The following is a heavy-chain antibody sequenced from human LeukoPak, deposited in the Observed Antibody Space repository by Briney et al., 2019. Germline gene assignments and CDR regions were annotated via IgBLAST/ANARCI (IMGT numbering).Heavy chain of an antibody. CDR2: INSDGRST. CDR1: RYTFSSYW. D-gene: IGHD2-15*01. J-gene: IGHJ4*02. CDR3: AREVYCSGGSCFDY. V-gene: IGHV3-74*01. Sequence: GGSLRLSCAASRYTFSSYWMHWVRQAPGKGLVWVSRINSDGRSTIYADSEKGRFTISRDNAKNTLYLQMNSLRVEDRAVYYCAREVYCSGGSCFDYWGQGTLVTVSS.